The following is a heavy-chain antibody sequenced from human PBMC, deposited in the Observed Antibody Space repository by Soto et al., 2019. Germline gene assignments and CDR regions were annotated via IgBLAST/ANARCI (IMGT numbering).Heavy chain of an antibody. Sequence: EVQLVESGGGLVQPGGSLRLSCAASGLTFSSYWMHWVRQAPGKGLVWVSRSNSAGSSTSYADSVKGRFTISRDNAKNTVSLQVNSLRAEDTAVYYCALSHTVTTDYWGKGTLVTVSS. V-gene: IGHV3-74*01. J-gene: IGHJ4*02. CDR2: SNSAGSST. D-gene: IGHD4-17*01. CDR3: ALSHTVTTDY. CDR1: GLTFSSYW.